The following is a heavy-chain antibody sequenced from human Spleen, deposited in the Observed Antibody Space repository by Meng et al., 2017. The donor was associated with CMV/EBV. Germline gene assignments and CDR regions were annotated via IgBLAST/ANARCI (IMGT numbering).Heavy chain of an antibody. V-gene: IGHV3-23*01. D-gene: IGHD5-24*01. J-gene: IGHJ4*02. CDR3: AKPPRVSKKYFDN. CDR1: GFTFSSYA. CDR2: ISGSGGST. Sequence: GESLKISCAASGFTFSSYAMSWVRQAPGKGLEWVSAISGSGGSTYYADSVKGRFTISRDNSKNTLYLQMNSLRAEDTAIYYCAKPPRVSKKYFDNWGQGTLVTVSS.